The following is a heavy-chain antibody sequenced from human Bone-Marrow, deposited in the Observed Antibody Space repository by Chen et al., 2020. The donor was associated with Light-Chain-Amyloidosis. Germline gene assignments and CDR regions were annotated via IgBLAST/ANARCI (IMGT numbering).Heavy chain of an antibody. V-gene: IGHV5-51*01. Sequence: EVQLEQSGPEVKKPGESLKISCKGSGYTFPNYWIGWVRQMPGKGLEWLWVIYPDDSDAGYSPSLAGQVTLSADKSITTASLQWRGLKASDTAMYYWARRGDGYDLDYGGQGTLVTVSS. J-gene: IGHJ4*02. D-gene: IGHD5-12*01. CDR1: GYTFPNYW. CDR2: IYPDDSDA. CDR3: ARRGDGYDLDY.